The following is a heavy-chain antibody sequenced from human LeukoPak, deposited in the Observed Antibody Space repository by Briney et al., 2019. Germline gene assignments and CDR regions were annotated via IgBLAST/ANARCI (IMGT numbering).Heavy chain of an antibody. Sequence: GGSLRLSCAASGFTFSSYAMHWVRQAPGKGLEWVAVISYDGSNKYYADSVKGRFTISRDNSKNTLYLQMNSLRAEDTAVYYCAKVLVGATSDRYYGMDVWGQGTTVTVSS. CDR2: ISYDGSNK. V-gene: IGHV3-30-3*01. D-gene: IGHD1-26*01. CDR1: GFTFSSYA. J-gene: IGHJ6*02. CDR3: AKVLVGATSDRYYGMDV.